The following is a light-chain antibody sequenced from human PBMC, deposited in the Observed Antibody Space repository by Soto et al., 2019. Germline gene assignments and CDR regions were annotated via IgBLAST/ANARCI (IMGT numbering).Light chain of an antibody. Sequence: QSALTQPASVSASPGQSITISCTGTSSDVGGYNYVSWYQQYPGKAPKLIIYDVVKRPSGISNRFSGSKSGNTASLTISGLQAEDEADYYCTSYGTVSNLDVFGTGTKLTVL. CDR2: DVV. V-gene: IGLV2-14*01. CDR3: TSYGTVSNLDV. CDR1: SSDVGGYNY. J-gene: IGLJ1*01.